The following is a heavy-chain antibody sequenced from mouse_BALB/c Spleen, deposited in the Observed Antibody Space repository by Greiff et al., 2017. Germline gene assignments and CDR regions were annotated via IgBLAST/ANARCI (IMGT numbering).Heavy chain of an antibody. CDR3: ARSITTATRSFAY. CDR1: GFNIKDTY. CDR2: IDPANGNT. D-gene: IGHD1-2*01. Sequence: EVQLQQSGAELVKPGASVKLSCTASGFNIKDTYMHWVKQRPEQGLEWIGRIDPANGNTKYDPKFQGKATITADTSSNTAYLQLSSLTSEDTAVYYGARSITTATRSFAYWGQGTLVTVSA. J-gene: IGHJ3*01. V-gene: IGHV14-3*02.